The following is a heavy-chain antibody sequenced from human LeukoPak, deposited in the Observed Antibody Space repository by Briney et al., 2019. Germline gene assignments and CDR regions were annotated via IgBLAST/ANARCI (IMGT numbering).Heavy chain of an antibody. D-gene: IGHD4-11*01. CDR2: IYTSGST. J-gene: IGHJ4*02. CDR3: AGLDYSDLSHYFDY. V-gene: IGHV4-61*02. Sequence: PSETLSLTCTVSGVSISSGTYYWSWIRQPAGEGLEWIGRIYTSGSTNYNPSLKSRVTISLDTSKNQFSLSLSSVTAADTAVYYCAGLDYSDLSHYFDYWGQGTLVTVSS. CDR1: GVSISSGTYY.